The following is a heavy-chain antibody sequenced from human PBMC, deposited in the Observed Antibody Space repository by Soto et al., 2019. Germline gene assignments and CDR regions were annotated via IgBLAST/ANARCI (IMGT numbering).Heavy chain of an antibody. V-gene: IGHV3-30*18. CDR1: GFTFNSYG. CDR2: ISNDGSYQ. CDR3: AKSLGGSSYYGADP. Sequence: QEQLVESGGGVVQPGRSLRLSCAASGFTFNSYGMQWVRQAPGKGLEWLAVISNDGSYQYYADSVKGRLTISRDNSKDTLHLQMNSLRAEDTAVYYCAKSLGGSSYYGADPWGQGTLVTVSS. D-gene: IGHD1-26*01. J-gene: IGHJ5*02.